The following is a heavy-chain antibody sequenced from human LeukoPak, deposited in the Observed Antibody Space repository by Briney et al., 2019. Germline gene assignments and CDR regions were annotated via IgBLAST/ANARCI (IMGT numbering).Heavy chain of an antibody. V-gene: IGHV4-59*08. CDR3: ARHSSSYYDFWSGPIWFDP. CDR1: GGSISSYY. D-gene: IGHD3-3*01. CDR2: IYYSGST. Sequence: SETLSLTCTVSGGSISSYYWSWIRQPPGKGLEWIGYIYYSGSTNYNPSLKSRVTISVDTSKNQFFLKLSSVTAADTAVYYCARHSSSYYDFWSGPIWFDPWGQGTLVTISS. J-gene: IGHJ5*02.